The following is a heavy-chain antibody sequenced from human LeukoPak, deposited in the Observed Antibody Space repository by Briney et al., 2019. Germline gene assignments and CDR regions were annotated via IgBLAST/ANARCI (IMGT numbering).Heavy chain of an antibody. D-gene: IGHD5-18*01. Sequence: PSETLSLTCTVSGGSISGSSYYWGWIRQPPGKGLEWIGSIYYSGSTYYNPSLKSRVTISVDTSKNQFSLKLNSVTATDTAVYYCARGSYSYGLDYWGQGTLVTVSS. CDR2: IYYSGST. V-gene: IGHV4-39*02. CDR3: ARGSYSYGLDY. J-gene: IGHJ4*02. CDR1: GGSISGSSYY.